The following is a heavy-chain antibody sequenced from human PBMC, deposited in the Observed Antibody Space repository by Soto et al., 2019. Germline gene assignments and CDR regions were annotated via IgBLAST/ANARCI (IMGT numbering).Heavy chain of an antibody. CDR3: ARQGSWPYYYYGLDV. CDR2: ISTYNGDT. J-gene: IGHJ6*02. CDR1: GYTFTTSG. D-gene: IGHD1-26*01. Sequence: ASVKVSCKASGYTFTTSGISWVRQAPGQGLEWMGWISTYNGDTNSAQKFQGRVTMTADTSTGTVYMELMSLKSDDTAVYYCARQGSWPYYYYGLDVWGQGTTVTAP. V-gene: IGHV1-18*01.